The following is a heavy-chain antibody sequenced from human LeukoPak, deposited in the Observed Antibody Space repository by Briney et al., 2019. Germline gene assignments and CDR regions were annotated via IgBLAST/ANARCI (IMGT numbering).Heavy chain of an antibody. CDR2: ISWNSGSI. Sequence: PGGSLRLSCAASGFTFDDYAMHWVRQAPGNGLEWVSGISWNSGSIGYADSVKGRFTISRDNAKNSLYLQMNSLRAEDTALYYCAKDRYSSGWYGAFDYWGQGTLVTVSS. CDR3: AKDRYSSGWYGAFDY. D-gene: IGHD6-19*01. J-gene: IGHJ4*02. CDR1: GFTFDDYA. V-gene: IGHV3-9*01.